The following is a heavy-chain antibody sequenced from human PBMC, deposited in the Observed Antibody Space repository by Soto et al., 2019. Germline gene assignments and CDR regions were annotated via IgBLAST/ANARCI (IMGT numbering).Heavy chain of an antibody. CDR3: ARDSMTAEAI. V-gene: IGHV4-31*03. CDR2: IYYSGST. CDR1: GGSISSGGYY. J-gene: IGHJ4*02. Sequence: SETLSLTCTVSGGSISSGGYYWSWIRPPPGKGLEWIGYIYYSGSTYYNPSLKSRVTISVDTSKNQFSLKLSSVTAADTAVYYCARDSMTAEAIWGQGTLVTVSS. D-gene: IGHD2-21*02.